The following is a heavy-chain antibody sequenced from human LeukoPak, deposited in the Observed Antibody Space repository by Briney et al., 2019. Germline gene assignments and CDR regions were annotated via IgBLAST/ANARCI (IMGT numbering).Heavy chain of an antibody. D-gene: IGHD3-16*01. J-gene: IGHJ4*02. Sequence: GASVKVSCKASGYTFTGHYMHWVRQAPGQGLEWMGRINPNSGGTNYAQKFQGRVTMTRDTSISTAYMELSRLRSDDTAVYYCARELFGPNYFDYWGQGTLVTVSS. CDR3: ARELFGPNYFDY. CDR1: GYTFTGHY. V-gene: IGHV1-2*06. CDR2: INPNSGGT.